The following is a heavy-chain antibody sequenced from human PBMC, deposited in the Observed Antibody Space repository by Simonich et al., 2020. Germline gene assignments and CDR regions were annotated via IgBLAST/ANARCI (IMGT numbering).Heavy chain of an antibody. V-gene: IGHV4-39*01. J-gene: IGHJ3*02. CDR3: ARRGYCSSTSCYDAFDI. CDR1: GGSISSSSYY. CDR2: IYYSGRT. Sequence: QLQLQESGPGLVKPSETLSLTCTVSGGSISSSSYYWGWIRQPPGKGLEWIGRIYYSGRTYYNPSLKSRVTISVDTSKNQFSLKLSSVTAADTAVYYCARRGYCSSTSCYDAFDIWGQGTMVTVSS. D-gene: IGHD2-2*01.